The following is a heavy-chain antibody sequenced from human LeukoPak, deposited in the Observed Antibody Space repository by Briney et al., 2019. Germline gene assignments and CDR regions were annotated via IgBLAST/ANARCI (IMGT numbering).Heavy chain of an antibody. CDR1: GGSISSSSYY. J-gene: IGHJ3*02. CDR2: IYYSGST. V-gene: IGHV4-39*01. D-gene: IGHD1-26*01. Sequence: SSETLSLTCTVSGGSISSSSYYWGWIRQPPGKGLEWIGSIYYSGSTYYNPSLKSRVTISVDTSKNQFSLKLSSVTAADTAVYYCARVSYSGSYPGAFDIWGQGTMVTVSS. CDR3: ARVSYSGSYPGAFDI.